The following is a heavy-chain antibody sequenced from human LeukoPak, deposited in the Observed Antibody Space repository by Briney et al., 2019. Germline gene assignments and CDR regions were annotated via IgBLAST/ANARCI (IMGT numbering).Heavy chain of an antibody. CDR1: GGSISSGGYY. CDR2: IYYSGGT. J-gene: IGHJ4*02. D-gene: IGHD1-14*01. Sequence: SETLSLTCTVSGGSISSGGYYWSWIRQHPGKGLEWIGYIYYSGGTYYNPSLKSRVTISVDTSKNQFSLKLSSVTAADTAVYYCARAGGQPVLFDYWGQGTLVTVSS. V-gene: IGHV4-31*03. CDR3: ARAGGQPVLFDY.